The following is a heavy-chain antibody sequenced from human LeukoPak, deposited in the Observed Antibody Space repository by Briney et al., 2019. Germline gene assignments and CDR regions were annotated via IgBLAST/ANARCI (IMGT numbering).Heavy chain of an antibody. J-gene: IGHJ3*02. CDR2: IIPIFGTA. CDR3: ARRAPYYYDSSGHDAFDI. Sequence: SVKVSCKASGYTFTSYDISWVRQAPGQGLEWMGRIIPIFGTANYAQKFQGRVTITTDESTSTAYMELSSLRSEDTAVYYCARRAPYYYDSSGHDAFDIWGQGTMVTVSS. V-gene: IGHV1-69*05. CDR1: GYTFTSYD. D-gene: IGHD3-22*01.